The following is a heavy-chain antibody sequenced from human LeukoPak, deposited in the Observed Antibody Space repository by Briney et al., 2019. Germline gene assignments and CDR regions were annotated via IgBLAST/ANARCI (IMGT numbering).Heavy chain of an antibody. CDR1: GGSISSSSYY. V-gene: IGHV4-39*01. J-gene: IGHJ4*02. CDR2: IYYSGST. D-gene: IGHD3-10*01. Sequence: PSETLSLTCTVSGGSISSSSYYWGWIRQPPGKGLEWIGSIYYSGSTYYNPSLKSRVTISVDTSKNQFSLQLTSVSAADTAVYYCAGRLLWFGESDYWGRGTLVTVSS. CDR3: AGRLLWFGESDY.